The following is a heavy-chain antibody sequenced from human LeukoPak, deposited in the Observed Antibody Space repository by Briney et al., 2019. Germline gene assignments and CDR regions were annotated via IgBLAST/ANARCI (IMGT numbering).Heavy chain of an antibody. V-gene: IGHV4-59*01. CDR1: GGSISSYY. J-gene: IGHJ4*02. CDR2: IHYSGST. CDR3: ARRVAAAGTPFDY. D-gene: IGHD6-13*01. Sequence: SETLSLTCPVSGGSISSYYWSWIRQPRGKGLEWIGYIHYSGSTNYNPPLKSRVTISVDTAKNQFSLKLSSVTAADTALYYCARRVAAAGTPFDYWGQGTLVTVSS.